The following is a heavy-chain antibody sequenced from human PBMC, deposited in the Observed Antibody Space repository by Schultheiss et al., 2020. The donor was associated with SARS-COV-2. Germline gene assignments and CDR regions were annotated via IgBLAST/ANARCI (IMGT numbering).Heavy chain of an antibody. V-gene: IGHV3-30*03. CDR3: ARVGYTWNDVGLGS. CDR2: ISYDGSNK. Sequence: GGSLRLSCAASGFTFSSYGMHWVRQAPGKGLEWVAVISYDGSNKYYADSVKGRFTISRDNSKNTLYLQMSSLTVEDTAVYYCARVGYTWNDVGLGSWGQGTLVTV. CDR1: GFTFSSYG. J-gene: IGHJ5*02. D-gene: IGHD1-20*01.